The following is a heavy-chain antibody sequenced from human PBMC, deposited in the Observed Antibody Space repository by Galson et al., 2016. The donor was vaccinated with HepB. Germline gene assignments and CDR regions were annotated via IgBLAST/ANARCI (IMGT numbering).Heavy chain of an antibody. V-gene: IGHV3-23*01. CDR3: AKIFGISSSRSYGMDV. Sequence: SLRLSCAASTFTFSNYGMRWVRQAPGKGLEWVSSITSSGGSTYYADSVKGRFTISRDNSKNTLYLQMNSLRAEDTAVYYCAKIFGISSSRSYGMDVWGQGTTVTVSS. CDR2: ITSSGGST. CDR1: TFTFSNYG. J-gene: IGHJ6*02. D-gene: IGHD6-6*01.